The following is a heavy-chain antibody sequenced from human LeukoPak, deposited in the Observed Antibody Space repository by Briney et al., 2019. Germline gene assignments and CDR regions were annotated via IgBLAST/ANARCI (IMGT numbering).Heavy chain of an antibody. J-gene: IGHJ4*02. V-gene: IGHV4-4*02. D-gene: IGHD3-22*01. CDR2: IYYSGST. CDR3: ARRSDYYDSSPVDY. Sequence: SETLSLTCAVSGGSISSSNWWSWVRQPPGKGLEWIGEIYYSGSTYYNPSLKSRVTMSVDTSKNQFSLKLSSVTAADTAVYYCARRSDYYDSSPVDYWGQGTLVTVSS. CDR1: GGSISSSNW.